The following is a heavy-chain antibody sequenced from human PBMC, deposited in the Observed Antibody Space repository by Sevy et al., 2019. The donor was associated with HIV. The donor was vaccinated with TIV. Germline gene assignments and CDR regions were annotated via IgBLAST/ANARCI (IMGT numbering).Heavy chain of an antibody. J-gene: IGHJ4*02. CDR1: GFTFSSYA. V-gene: IGHV3-23*01. Sequence: GGSLRLSCAASGFTFSSYAMSWVRQAPGQGLEWVSAISGSGGSTYYAGSVKGRFPISSDISKNRLYLRMNSLRAEDTAVYYCAKDVVGATTFWDYWGQGTLVTVSS. D-gene: IGHD1-26*01. CDR2: ISGSGGST. CDR3: AKDVVGATTFWDY.